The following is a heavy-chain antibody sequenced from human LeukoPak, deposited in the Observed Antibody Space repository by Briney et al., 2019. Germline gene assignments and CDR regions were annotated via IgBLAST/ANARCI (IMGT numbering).Heavy chain of an antibody. CDR1: GFTFSSYA. V-gene: IGHV3-23*01. J-gene: IGHJ4*02. CDR2: IDGSGANT. CDR3: VKRTVAGQFDY. Sequence: PGASLRLSCAASGFTFSSYAMSWVREAPGKELDWVSAIDGSGANTFYADSVKGRFTISRDNSKNTLYLQMNSLRAEDTALYFCVKRTVAGQFDYWGQGTLVTVSS. D-gene: IGHD6-19*01.